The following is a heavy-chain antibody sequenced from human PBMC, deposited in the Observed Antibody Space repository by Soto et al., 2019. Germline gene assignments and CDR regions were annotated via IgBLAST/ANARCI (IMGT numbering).Heavy chain of an antibody. D-gene: IGHD5-12*01. V-gene: IGHV3-30*18. CDR2: ISYDGSNK. J-gene: IGHJ4*02. CDR1: GFTFSSYG. Sequence: GGSLRLSCAASGFTFSSYGMHWVRQAPGKGLELVAVISYDGSNKYYADSVKGRFTISRDNSKNTLYLQMNSLRAEDTAVYYCAKEKWLRYYFDYWGQGTLVTVSS. CDR3: AKEKWLRYYFDY.